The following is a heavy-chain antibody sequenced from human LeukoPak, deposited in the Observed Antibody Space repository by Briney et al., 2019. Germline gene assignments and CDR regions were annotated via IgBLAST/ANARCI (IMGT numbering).Heavy chain of an antibody. Sequence: SETLSLTCTVSGDSISSYFWSWIRQPPGKELEWIGYFHDSGSANYNPSLKSRITMSVDTSKNQFSLKLRSVTAADTAVYYCARDSHSVDTATPRGFDPWGQGTLVTVSS. CDR3: ARDSHSVDTATPRGFDP. CDR1: GDSISSYF. D-gene: IGHD2-15*01. J-gene: IGHJ5*02. V-gene: IGHV4-59*01. CDR2: FHDSGSA.